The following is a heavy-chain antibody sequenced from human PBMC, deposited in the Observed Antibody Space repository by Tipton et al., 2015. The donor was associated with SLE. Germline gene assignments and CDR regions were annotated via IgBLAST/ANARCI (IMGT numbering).Heavy chain of an antibody. J-gene: IGHJ4*02. D-gene: IGHD5-12*01. CDR2: IYSGGST. Sequence: SLRLSCADSGFTVSSNYMSWVRQAPGKGLEWVSVIYSGGSTYYADSVKGRFTISRDNSKNTLYLQMNSLRAEDTAVYYCASQYSGYDSYFDYWGQGTLVTVSS. CDR1: GFTVSSNY. V-gene: IGHV3-66*02. CDR3: ASQYSGYDSYFDY.